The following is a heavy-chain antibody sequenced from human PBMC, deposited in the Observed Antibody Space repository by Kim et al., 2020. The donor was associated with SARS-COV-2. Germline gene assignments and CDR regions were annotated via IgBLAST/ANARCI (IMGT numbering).Heavy chain of an antibody. Sequence: TYYTPSLKSRLSISMDMSRNRFSLTLTSVTAADTAVYYCARGPYSDYFDYWGQGTLVAVSS. J-gene: IGHJ4*02. CDR2: T. V-gene: IGHV4-30-2*01. D-gene: IGHD4-4*01. CDR3: ARGPYSDYFDY.